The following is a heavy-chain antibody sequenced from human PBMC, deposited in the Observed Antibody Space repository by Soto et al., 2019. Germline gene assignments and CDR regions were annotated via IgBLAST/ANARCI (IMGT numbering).Heavy chain of an antibody. CDR2: IYYSGSA. J-gene: IGHJ4*02. CDR3: ASLFNYYDSSGYAEYYFDH. V-gene: IGHV4-31*03. Sequence: QVQLQESGPGLVKPSQTLSLTCTVSGGSINSGYCWSWIRQHPGKGLEWIGYIYYSGSANYNPSLKARVTRSVDTSTNQFALKLSAVTAADTAVYYCASLFNYYDSSGYAEYYFDHWGQGTLVTVSS. CDR1: GGSINSGYC. D-gene: IGHD3-22*01.